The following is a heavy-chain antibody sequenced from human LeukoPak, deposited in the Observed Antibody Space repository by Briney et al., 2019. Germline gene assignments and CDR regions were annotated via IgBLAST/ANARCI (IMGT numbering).Heavy chain of an antibody. V-gene: IGHV3-49*03. D-gene: IGHD3-16*02. J-gene: IGHJ4*02. Sequence: GGSLGLSCTASGFTFGDYAMSWFRQAPGKGLEWVGFIRSKAYGGTTEYAASVKGRFTISRDDSKSIAYLQMNSLKTEDTAVYYCTRGRANYDYVWGSYRPFDYWGQGTLVTVSS. CDR3: TRGRANYDYVWGSYRPFDY. CDR1: GFTFGDYA. CDR2: IRSKAYGGTT.